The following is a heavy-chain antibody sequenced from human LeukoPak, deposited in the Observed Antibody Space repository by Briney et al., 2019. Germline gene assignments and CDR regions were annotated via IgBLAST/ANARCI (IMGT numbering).Heavy chain of an antibody. V-gene: IGHV1-2*02. J-gene: IGHJ4*02. D-gene: IGHD2-21*02. CDR1: GYTFTDYY. Sequence: ASVKVSFKASGYTFTDYYIHWVRQAPGQGLEWMGWINPNSGGTNYAQEFQGRVTMTRDTSISTAYMELSSLRSDDTAVYYCARCFRGSGGDCYPGYFDYWGQGTLVTVSS. CDR2: INPNSGGT. CDR3: ARCFRGSGGDCYPGYFDY.